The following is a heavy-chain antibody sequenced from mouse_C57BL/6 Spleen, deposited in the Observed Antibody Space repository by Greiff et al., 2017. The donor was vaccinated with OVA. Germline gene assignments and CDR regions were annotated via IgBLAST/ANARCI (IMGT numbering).Heavy chain of an antibody. V-gene: IGHV1-18*01. Sequence: EVKLQESGPELVKPGASVKIPCKASGYTFTDYNMDWVKQSHGKSLEWIGDINPNNGGTIYNQKFKGKATLTVDKSSSTAYMELRSLTSEDTAVYYCAREEGYFDVWGTGTTVTVSS. CDR1: GYTFTDYN. J-gene: IGHJ1*03. CDR3: AREEGYFDV. CDR2: INPNNGGT.